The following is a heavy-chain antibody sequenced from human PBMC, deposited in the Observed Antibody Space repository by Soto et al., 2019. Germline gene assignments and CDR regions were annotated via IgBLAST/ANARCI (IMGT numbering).Heavy chain of an antibody. Sequence: QVQLQQWGTGLLKPSETLSLTCAVYGGSFSTYYWAWIRQPPGTGLEWIGETHHSGSTTYSPSLMSRVSISIDTPRNQFSLKSRAVTAADTGVYYCANRLGSFWGQGTLVTVSS. J-gene: IGHJ4*02. D-gene: IGHD3-16*01. CDR2: THHSGST. V-gene: IGHV4-34*01. CDR3: ANRLGSF. CDR1: GGSFSTYY.